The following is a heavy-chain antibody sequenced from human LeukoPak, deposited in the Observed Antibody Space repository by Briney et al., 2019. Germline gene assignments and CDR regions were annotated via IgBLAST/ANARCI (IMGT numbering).Heavy chain of an antibody. CDR2: ISSSSYI. D-gene: IGHD3-22*01. CDR3: ARVVDSSGYYPDY. J-gene: IGHJ4*02. V-gene: IGHV3-21*01. CDR1: GFTFSSYS. Sequence: GGSLRLSCAASGFTFSSYSMNWVRQAPGKGLEWVSSISSSSYIYYADSVKGRFTISRDNAKNSLYLQMNSLRAEDTAVYYCARVVDSSGYYPDYWGQGTLVTVSS.